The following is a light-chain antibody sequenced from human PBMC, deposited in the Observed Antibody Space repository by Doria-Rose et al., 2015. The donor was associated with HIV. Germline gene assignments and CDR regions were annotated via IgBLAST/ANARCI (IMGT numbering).Light chain of an antibody. CDR1: QSFSSTY. CDR3: HQYGTSWT. J-gene: IGKJ1*01. CDR2: DGS. V-gene: IGKV3-20*01. Sequence: LTQSPGTLSLSPGERATLSCRASQSFSSTYLAWYQQQPGQAPSRLIYDGSTRATGIPDRFSASGSGTDFTLTINRLEPEDFALYYCHQYGTSWTFGQGTKVEI.